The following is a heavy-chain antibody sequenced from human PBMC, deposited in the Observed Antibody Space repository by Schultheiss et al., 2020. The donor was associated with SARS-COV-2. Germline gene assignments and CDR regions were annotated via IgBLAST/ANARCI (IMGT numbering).Heavy chain of an antibody. J-gene: IGHJ4*02. CDR3: ASIRLHRDY. CDR1: GGSVSSGSYY. CDR2: IYYSGST. V-gene: IGHV4-61*01. Sequence: SETLSLTCTVSGGSVSSGSYYWSWIRQPPGKGLEWIGYIYYSGSTNYNPSLKSRVSMSVDTSKNQFSLTLTSVTAADTAVYYCASIRLHRDYWGQGTLVTVSS. D-gene: IGHD4-11*01.